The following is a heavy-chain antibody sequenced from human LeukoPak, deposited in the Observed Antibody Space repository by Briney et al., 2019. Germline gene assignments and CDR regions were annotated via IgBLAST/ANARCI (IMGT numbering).Heavy chain of an antibody. Sequence: PSETLSLTCTVSGGSISSFYWSWIRQPPGKGLEWIGYIYYSGSTNYNPSLKSRVTISVDTSKNQFSLKLSSVTAADTAVYYCARTTRGVFGYWGQGTLVTVSS. J-gene: IGHJ4*02. CDR3: ARTTRGVFGY. CDR1: GGSISSFY. CDR2: IYYSGST. V-gene: IGHV4-59*01. D-gene: IGHD1-26*01.